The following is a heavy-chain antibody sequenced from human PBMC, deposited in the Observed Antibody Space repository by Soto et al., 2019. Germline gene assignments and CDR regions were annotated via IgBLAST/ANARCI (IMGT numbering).Heavy chain of an antibody. V-gene: IGHV1-69*06. CDR1: AYTLRSYC. CDR3: ASARISSTARYYGMDV. CDR2: IIPIFGTA. J-gene: IGHJ6*02. Sequence: GAPVKVTCKASAYTLRSYCISWVRQAPGQGLEWMGGIIPIFGTANYAQKFQGRVTITADKSTSTAYMELSSLRSEDTAVYYCASARISSTARYYGMDVWGQGTTVTVSS. D-gene: IGHD2-2*01.